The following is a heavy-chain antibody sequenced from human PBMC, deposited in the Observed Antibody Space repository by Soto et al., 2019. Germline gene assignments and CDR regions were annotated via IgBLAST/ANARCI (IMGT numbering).Heavy chain of an antibody. CDR2: IYHSGGT. V-gene: IGHV4-30-2*01. Sequence: QLQLQESGSGLVKPSQTLSLTCAVSGDSISSGGYSWNWIRQPPGKGLEWIGYIYHSGGTDYNPSLKIRFTITVDSSNNQFSLKLSSVTAADTAVYYCARDSRSGYYLDYWGQGTLVTVSS. CDR3: ARDSRSGYYLDY. CDR1: GDSISSGGYS. D-gene: IGHD3-22*01. J-gene: IGHJ4*02.